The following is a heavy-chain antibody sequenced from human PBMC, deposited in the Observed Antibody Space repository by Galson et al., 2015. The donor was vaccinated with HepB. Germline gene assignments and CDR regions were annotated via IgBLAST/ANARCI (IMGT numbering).Heavy chain of an antibody. D-gene: IGHD5-24*01. CDR2: IIPIFGTA. V-gene: IGHV1-69*13. J-gene: IGHJ4*02. CDR3: AKAAGAGFPRDGYNDYFDY. Sequence: SVKVSCKASGGTFSSYAISWVRQAPGQGLEWMGGIIPIFGTANYAQKFQGRVTITADESTSTAYMELSSLRSEDTAVYYCAKAAGAGFPRDGYNDYFDYWGQGTLVTVSS. CDR1: GGTFSSYA.